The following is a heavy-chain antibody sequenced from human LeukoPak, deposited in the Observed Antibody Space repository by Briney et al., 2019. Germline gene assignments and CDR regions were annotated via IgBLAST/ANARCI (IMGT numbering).Heavy chain of an antibody. CDR1: GYTCTSYD. CDR3: ARGQKGNGVSSSWYYYGMDV. J-gene: IGHJ6*02. CDR2: MNPNSGNT. V-gene: IGHV1-8*01. D-gene: IGHD6-13*01. Sequence: ASVKVSCKASGYTCTSYDINWVRQATGQGLEWMGWMNPNSGNTGYAQKFQGRVTMTRNTSISTAYMELSSLRSEDAAVYYCARGQKGNGVSSSWYYYGMDVWGQGTTVTASS.